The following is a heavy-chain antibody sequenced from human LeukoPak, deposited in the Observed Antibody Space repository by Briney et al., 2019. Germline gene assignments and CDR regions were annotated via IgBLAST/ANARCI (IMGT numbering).Heavy chain of an antibody. CDR2: IYYSGST. J-gene: IGHJ3*02. V-gene: IGHV4-59*08. CDR1: GGSLSSYY. CDR3: ARVTMIVGGLAFDI. D-gene: IGHD3-22*01. Sequence: SETLSLTCTVSGGSLSSYYWSWIRQPPGKGLEWIGYIYYSGSTNYNPSLKSRVTISVDTSKNQFSLKLSSVTAADTAVCYCARVTMIVGGLAFDIWGQGTMVTVSS.